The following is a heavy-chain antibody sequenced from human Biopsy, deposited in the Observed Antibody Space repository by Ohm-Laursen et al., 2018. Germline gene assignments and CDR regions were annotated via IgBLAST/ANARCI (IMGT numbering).Heavy chain of an antibody. CDR2: INHRGSA. CDR3: ARALDYYDPYYYYAMDV. CDR1: GGSFSGYY. D-gene: IGHD3-16*01. Sequence: PSETLSLTWAVYGGSFSGYYWIWIRQPPGKGLEWIGEINHRGSASYNPSLKSRITVLVDTSKNQFSLKLRSVSAADTAVYFCARALDYYDPYYYYAMDVWGQGTSVTVSS. V-gene: IGHV4-34*01. J-gene: IGHJ6*02.